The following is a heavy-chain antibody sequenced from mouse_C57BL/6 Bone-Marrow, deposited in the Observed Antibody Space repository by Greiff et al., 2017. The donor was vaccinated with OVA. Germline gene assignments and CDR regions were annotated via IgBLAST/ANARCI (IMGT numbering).Heavy chain of an antibody. J-gene: IGHJ4*01. CDR2: LSNGGGST. D-gene: IGHD1-1*01. CDR1: GFTFSDYY. V-gene: IGHV5-12*01. Sequence: EVKLVESGGGLVQPGGSLKLSCAASGFTFSDYYMYWVRQTPEKRLEWVAYLSNGGGSTYYPDTVKGRFTISRDHAKNTLYLQMSRLKSEDTAMYYCAKSPVPLLRGFYYYAMDYWGQGTSVTVSS. CDR3: AKSPVPLLRGFYYYAMDY.